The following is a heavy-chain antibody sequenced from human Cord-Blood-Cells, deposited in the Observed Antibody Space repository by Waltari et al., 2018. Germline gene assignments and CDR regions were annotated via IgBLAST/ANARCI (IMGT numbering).Heavy chain of an antibody. CDR1: GGSIRSGGYS. V-gene: IGHV4-31*03. CDR3: ASPWSVAADAFDI. CDR2: IYYSGST. Sequence: QVQLQESGPGLVKPSQTLSLTCTVPGGSIRSGGYSWSWIRQHPGKGLEWIGYIYYSGSTYYNPSLKSRVTISVDTSKNQFSLKLSSVTAADTAVYYCASPWSVAADAFDIWGQGTMVTVSS. D-gene: IGHD2-15*01. J-gene: IGHJ3*02.